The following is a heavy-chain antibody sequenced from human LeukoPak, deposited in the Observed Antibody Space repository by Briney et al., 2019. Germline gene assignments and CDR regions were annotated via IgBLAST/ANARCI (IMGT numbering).Heavy chain of an antibody. D-gene: IGHD2/OR15-2a*01. Sequence: GGSLRLSCAASGFTFSSSDMHWVRQAPGKGLEWVAGISYDATNKYYADSVKGRFTLSRDNSKNTLYLQTNTLRDEDTAVYYCAKASSNYFYYFEYWGQGTLVTVSS. J-gene: IGHJ4*02. CDR3: AKASSNYFYYFEY. V-gene: IGHV3-30*18. CDR1: GFTFSSSD. CDR2: ISYDATNK.